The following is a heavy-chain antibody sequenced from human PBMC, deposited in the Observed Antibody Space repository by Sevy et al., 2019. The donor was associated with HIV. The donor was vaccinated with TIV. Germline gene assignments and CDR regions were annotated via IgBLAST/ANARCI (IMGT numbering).Heavy chain of an antibody. J-gene: IGHJ4*02. Sequence: GGSLRLSCAASGFTFSSYSMNWVRQAPGKGLEWVSSISSSNIYYTDSVKGRFTNSRDKAKNSLYLQMNSLRAEDTAVYYCATGKVNYYDSSFARVWGQGTLVTVSS. CDR2: ISSSNI. V-gene: IGHV3-21*01. CDR3: ATGKVNYYDSSFARV. CDR1: GFTFSSYS. D-gene: IGHD3-22*01.